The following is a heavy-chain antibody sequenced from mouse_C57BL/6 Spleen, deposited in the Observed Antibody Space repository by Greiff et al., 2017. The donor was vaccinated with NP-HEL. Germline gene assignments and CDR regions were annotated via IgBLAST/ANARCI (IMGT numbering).Heavy chain of an antibody. J-gene: IGHJ4*01. CDR2: IDPETGGT. CDR3: TRAVDY. CDR1: GYTFTDYE. V-gene: IGHV1-15*01. Sequence: QVQLKESGAELVRPGASVTLSCKASGYTFTDYEMHWVKQTPVHGLEWIGAIDPETGGTAYNQKFKGKAIRTADKSSSTAYMQRRSLTSEDSAVYYCTRAVDYWGQGTSVTVSA.